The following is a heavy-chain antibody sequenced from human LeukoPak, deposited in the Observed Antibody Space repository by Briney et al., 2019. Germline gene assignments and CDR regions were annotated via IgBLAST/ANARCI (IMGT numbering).Heavy chain of an antibody. CDR3: ARGVVSNFDY. D-gene: IGHD2-15*01. J-gene: IGHJ4*02. V-gene: IGHV4-31*03. CDR1: GGSISSGGYY. CDR2: IYYSGST. Sequence: PSQTLSLTCTVSGGSISSGGYYWSWIRQHPGTGLEWIGYIYYSGSTYYNPSLKSRVTISVDTSKNQFSLKLSSVTAADAAVYYCARGVVSNFDYWGQGTLVTVSS.